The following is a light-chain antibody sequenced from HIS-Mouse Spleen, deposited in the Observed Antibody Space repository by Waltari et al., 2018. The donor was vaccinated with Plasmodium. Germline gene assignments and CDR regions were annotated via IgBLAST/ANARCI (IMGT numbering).Light chain of an antibody. V-gene: IGKV1-39*01. CDR3: QQSYSTWT. Sequence: DIQMTQSPSSLSASVGDRVTITCRASKSISSNLNWYQQKPGKAPKLLIYAASSLQSGVPSRFSGSGSGTDFTLTISSLQPEDFATYYCQQSYSTWTFGQGTKVEIK. J-gene: IGKJ1*01. CDR1: KSISSN. CDR2: AAS.